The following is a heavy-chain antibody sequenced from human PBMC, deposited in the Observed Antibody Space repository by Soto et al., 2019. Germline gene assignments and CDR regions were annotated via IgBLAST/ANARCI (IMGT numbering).Heavy chain of an antibody. J-gene: IGHJ6*03. CDR2: IYYSGST. CDR1: GGSISSSSYY. V-gene: IGHV4-39*01. CDR3: ASYSDYYYYYMDV. D-gene: IGHD2-15*01. Sequence: SETLSLTCTVSGGSISSSSYYWGWIRQPPGKGLEWIGSIYYSGSTYYNPSLKSRVTISVDTSKNQFSLKLSSVTAADTAVYYCASYSDYYYYYMDVWGKGTTVTVSS.